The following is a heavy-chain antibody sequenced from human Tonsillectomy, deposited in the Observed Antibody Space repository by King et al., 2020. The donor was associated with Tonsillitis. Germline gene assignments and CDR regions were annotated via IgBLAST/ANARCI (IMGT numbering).Heavy chain of an antibody. CDR1: GFTFSSYW. CDR2: INSDGSST. J-gene: IGHJ3*02. Sequence: VQLVESGGGLVQPGGSLRLSCAASGFTFSSYWMHWVRQAPGKGLVWVSRINSDGSSTSYADSVKGRFTISRDNAKNTLYLQMNSLRAEDTAVYYCARAPYSIGWYSQFDDAFDIWGQGTMVTVSS. CDR3: ARAPYSIGWYSQFDDAFDI. D-gene: IGHD6-19*01. V-gene: IGHV3-74*01.